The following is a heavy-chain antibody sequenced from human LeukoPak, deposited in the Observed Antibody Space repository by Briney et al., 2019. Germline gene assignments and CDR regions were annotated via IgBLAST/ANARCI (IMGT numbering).Heavy chain of an antibody. V-gene: IGHV1-2*02. D-gene: IGHD3-3*01. J-gene: IGHJ5*02. CDR1: GYTFTGYY. Sequence: GASVKVSCKASGYTFTGYYMHWVRQAPGQGLGWMGWINPNSGGTNYAQKFQGRVTMTRDTSISTAYMELSRLRSDDTAVYYCARGYDYDFWSGVNWFDPWGQGTLVTVSS. CDR3: ARGYDYDFWSGVNWFDP. CDR2: INPNSGGT.